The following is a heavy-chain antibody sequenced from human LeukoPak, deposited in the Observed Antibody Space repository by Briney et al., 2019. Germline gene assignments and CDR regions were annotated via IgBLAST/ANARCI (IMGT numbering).Heavy chain of an antibody. CDR1: TFTFSSYW. J-gene: IGHJ6*03. V-gene: IGHV3-7*01. CDR2: INQDGSDE. D-gene: IGHD2-21*01. CDR3: ARGLTLYYMDL. Sequence: GGSLRLSCAASTFTFSSYWMTWVRQAPGKGLEWVANINQDGSDEYYVDSVKGRFTISRDNAKNSLYLQMNSLRAEDTALYYCARGLTLYYMDLWGKGTTVTISS.